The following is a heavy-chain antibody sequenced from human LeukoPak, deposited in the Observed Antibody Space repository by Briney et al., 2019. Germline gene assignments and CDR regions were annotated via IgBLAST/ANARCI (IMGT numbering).Heavy chain of an antibody. D-gene: IGHD4/OR15-4a*01. CDR3: ARAPPTFLTHRFDP. CDR1: GFGFDAYT. J-gene: IGHJ5*02. V-gene: IGHV3-74*03. Sequence: PGGSLRLSCTASGFGFDAYTMHWVRQAPGRGLVWVSRLNSDETSATYADSVKGRFTISRDTAKNTLYLDMNSLRVEDTAVYYCARAPPTFLTHRFDPWGQGTLVTVSS. CDR2: LNSDETSA.